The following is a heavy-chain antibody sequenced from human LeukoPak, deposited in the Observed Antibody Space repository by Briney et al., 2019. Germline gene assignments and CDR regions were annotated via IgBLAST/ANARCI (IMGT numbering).Heavy chain of an antibody. J-gene: IGHJ4*02. CDR1: RFTFSSYW. V-gene: IGHV3-48*04. D-gene: IGHD3-22*01. CDR3: ARAHYYDSSGLDF. Sequence: GGSLRLSCAASRFTFSSYWMSWVRQAPGKGLEWVSYISSSGSTIYYADSLKGRFTISRDNAKNSLYLQMNSLRAEDTAVYYCARAHYYDSSGLDFWGQGTLVTVSS. CDR2: ISSSGSTI.